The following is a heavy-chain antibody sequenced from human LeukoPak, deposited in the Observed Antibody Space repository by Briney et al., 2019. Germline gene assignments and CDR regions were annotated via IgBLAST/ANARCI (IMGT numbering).Heavy chain of an antibody. V-gene: IGHV5-51*01. J-gene: IGHJ4*02. Sequence: GESLKISCKASGYTFTTHWIGWVRQMPGKGLEWRGIIDPGDSDTRYSPSFQGQVTISADKSTTTAYLEWSSLKASDTAMYYCARQGLGSVVVPAVDYWGQGTLVTVSS. D-gene: IGHD2-2*01. CDR2: IDPGDSDT. CDR3: ARQGLGSVVVPAVDY. CDR1: GYTFTTHW.